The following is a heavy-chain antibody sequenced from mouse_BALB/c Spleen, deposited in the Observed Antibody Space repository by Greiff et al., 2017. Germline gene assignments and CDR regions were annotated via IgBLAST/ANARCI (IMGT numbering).Heavy chain of an antibody. CDR1: GFTFSSYT. CDR2: ISNGGGST. D-gene: IGHD2-3*01. CDR3: ARHFYDSYAMDY. V-gene: IGHV5-12-2*01. Sequence: EVKLVESGGGLVQPGGSLKLSCAASGFTFSSYTMSWVRQTPEKRLEWVAYISNGGGSTYYPDTVKGRFTISRDNAKNTLYLQMSSLKSEDTAMYYCARHFYDSYAMDYWGQGTSVTVSS. J-gene: IGHJ4*01.